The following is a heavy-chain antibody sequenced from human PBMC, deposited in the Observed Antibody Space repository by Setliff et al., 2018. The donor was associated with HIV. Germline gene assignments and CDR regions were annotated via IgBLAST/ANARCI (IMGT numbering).Heavy chain of an antibody. CDR2: LNPKTGVA. D-gene: IGHD1-26*01. CDR3: ARGTVVGATIYYFDY. V-gene: IGHV1-2*06. J-gene: IGHJ4*02. Sequence: ASVKVSCKASGYTFTGYYLHWVRQAPGQGLQWMGRLNPKTGVAHFAQTFQGRVTMTRDTSIGIAFMELSRVKSADTAVYFCARGTVVGATIYYFDYWGQGTMVTVSS. CDR1: GYTFTGYY.